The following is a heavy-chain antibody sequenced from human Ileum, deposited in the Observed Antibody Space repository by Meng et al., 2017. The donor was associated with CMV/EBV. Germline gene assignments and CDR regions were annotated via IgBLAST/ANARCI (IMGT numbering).Heavy chain of an antibody. D-gene: IGHD3-16*02. CDR3: VRLSTPSYYYGMDV. Sequence: SETLSLTCTVSSGSVNSGLYYWSWVRQPPGKGLEWIGYIYNDGSTNYSPSLKSRVTISIQTSSNQFSLKLSSVTASDTAVYYCVRLSTPSYYYGMDVWGHGTTVTVSS. J-gene: IGHJ6*02. V-gene: IGHV4-61*01. CDR1: SGSVNSGLYY. CDR2: IYNDGST.